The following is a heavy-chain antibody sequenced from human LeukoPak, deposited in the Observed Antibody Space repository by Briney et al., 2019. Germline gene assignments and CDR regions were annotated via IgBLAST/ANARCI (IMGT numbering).Heavy chain of an antibody. J-gene: IGHJ6*03. Sequence: SVKVSCKASGYTFTSYDINWVRQAPGQGLEWMGGIIPFFGTTNYAQKFQGRVTITADKSTTTAYMELSSLRSEDTAVYYCARDRGYSYYQFYMDVWGKGTTVTVSS. D-gene: IGHD5-24*01. V-gene: IGHV1-69*06. CDR1: GYTFTSYD. CDR3: ARDRGYSYYQFYMDV. CDR2: IIPFFGTT.